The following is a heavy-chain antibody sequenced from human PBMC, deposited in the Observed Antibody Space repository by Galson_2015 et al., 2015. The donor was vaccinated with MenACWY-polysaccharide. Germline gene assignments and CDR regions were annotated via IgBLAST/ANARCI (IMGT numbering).Heavy chain of an antibody. CDR3: ARVLKGLVGATPDY. D-gene: IGHD1-26*01. V-gene: IGHV3-11*04. Sequence: SLRLSCAASGFTFGDYYMRWIRQAPGKGLEWVSYISSGGAIYYADSAKGRFTISRDNAKNSMYLQMNSLRDDDTAVYYCARVLKGLVGATPDYWGQGTLVTVSS. CDR2: ISSGGAI. J-gene: IGHJ4*02. CDR1: GFTFGDYY.